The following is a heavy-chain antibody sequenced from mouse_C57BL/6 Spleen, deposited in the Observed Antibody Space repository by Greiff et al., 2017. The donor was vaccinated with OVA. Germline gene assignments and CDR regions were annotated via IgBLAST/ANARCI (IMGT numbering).Heavy chain of an antibody. V-gene: IGHV6-6*01. Sequence: EVKVEESGGGLVQPGGSMKLSCAASGFTFSDAWMDWVRQSPEKGLEWVAEIRNKANNHATYYTESVKGRFTISRDDSKSCVYLQKINLRADDADNYDCYRYYSSSYGYFDYWGQGTTLTVSS. CDR2: IRNKANNHAT. J-gene: IGHJ2*01. CDR3: YRYYSSSYGYFDY. CDR1: GFTFSDAW. D-gene: IGHD1-1*01.